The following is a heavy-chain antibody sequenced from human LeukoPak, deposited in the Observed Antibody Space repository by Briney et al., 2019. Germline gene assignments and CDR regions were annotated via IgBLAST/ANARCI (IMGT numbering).Heavy chain of an antibody. CDR2: IYYSGST. J-gene: IGHJ6*04. CDR1: GGSVSSGSYY. CDR3: ARVDAPGFPRYYYYYGMDV. Sequence: SETLSLTCTVSGGSVSSGSYYWSWIRQPPGKGLERIGYIYYSGSTNYNPSLKSRVTISVDTSKNQFSLKLSSVTAADTAVYYCARVDAPGFPRYYYYYGMDVWGKGTTVTVSS. V-gene: IGHV4-61*01. D-gene: IGHD6-25*01.